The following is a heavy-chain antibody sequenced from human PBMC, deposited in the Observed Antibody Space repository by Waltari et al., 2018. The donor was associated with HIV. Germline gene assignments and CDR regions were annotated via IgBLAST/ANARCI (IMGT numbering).Heavy chain of an antibody. Sequence: QVQLQESGPGLVKPSQTLSLTCTVSGASISSGGYYWSWIRQHPGKGLEWIGDIYYSGSTYYNPSLKSRVTISVDTSKNQFSLKMTSVTAADTAVYYCARRRDYDNSGHYYYFDYWGQGALVTVSS. CDR2: IYYSGST. CDR3: ARRRDYDNSGHYYYFDY. D-gene: IGHD3-22*01. V-gene: IGHV4-31*03. CDR1: GASISSGGYY. J-gene: IGHJ4*02.